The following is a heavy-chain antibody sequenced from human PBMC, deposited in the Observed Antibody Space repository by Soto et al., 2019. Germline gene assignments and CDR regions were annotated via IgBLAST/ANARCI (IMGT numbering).Heavy chain of an antibody. CDR1: GYSLSTGYY. CDR3: ARSSYYDTSGYLNWFDP. Sequence: SETLSLTCAVSGYSLSTGYYWGWIRQPPGKGLEWIGSIYHSGSTYYNPSLKSRVTISVDTSKNQFSLNLSSVTAADTAVYYCARSSYYDTSGYLNWFDPWGQGTLVTVSS. V-gene: IGHV4-38-2*01. D-gene: IGHD3-22*01. J-gene: IGHJ5*02. CDR2: IYHSGST.